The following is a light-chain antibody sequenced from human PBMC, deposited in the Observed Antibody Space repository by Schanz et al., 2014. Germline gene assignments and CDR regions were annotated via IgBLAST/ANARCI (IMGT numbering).Light chain of an antibody. J-gene: IGLJ2*01. CDR2: GNS. CDR3: SSYAGSNFVV. Sequence: QSVLTQPPSVSGAPGQRVTISCTGSSSNIGAGYDVHWYQQVPGTAPKLLIHGNSNRPSGVPDRFSGSKSGTSASLAISGLRSEDEADYYCSSYAGSNFVVFGGGTKLTVL. CDR1: SSNIGAGYD. V-gene: IGLV1-40*01.